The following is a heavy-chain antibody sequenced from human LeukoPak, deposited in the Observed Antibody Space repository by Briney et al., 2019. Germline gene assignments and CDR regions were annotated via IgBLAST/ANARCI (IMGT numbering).Heavy chain of an antibody. J-gene: IGHJ4*02. CDR3: ASERLLPLDY. CDR2: ISYDGSSK. V-gene: IGHV3-30-3*01. Sequence: PGGSLRLSCAASGFTFSSYAMHWVRQAPGKGLEWVAVISYDGSSKYYADSVKGRFTISRDNSKNTLYLQMNSLRAEDTAVYYCASERLLPLDYWGQGTLVTVSS. D-gene: IGHD3-22*01. CDR1: GFTFSSYA.